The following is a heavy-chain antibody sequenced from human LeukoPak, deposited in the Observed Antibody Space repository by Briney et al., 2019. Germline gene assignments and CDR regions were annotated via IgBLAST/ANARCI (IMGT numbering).Heavy chain of an antibody. J-gene: IGHJ4*02. CDR1: GGSISSSSYY. V-gene: IGHV4-39*07. Sequence: PSETLSLTCTVSGGSISSSSYYWGWIRQLPGKGLEWIGSIYYIGSTYYNPSLKSRVTISVDTSKNQFSLKLSSVTAADTAVYYCAATLIAATFDYWGQGTLVTVSS. CDR2: IYYIGST. D-gene: IGHD6-25*01. CDR3: AATLIAATFDY.